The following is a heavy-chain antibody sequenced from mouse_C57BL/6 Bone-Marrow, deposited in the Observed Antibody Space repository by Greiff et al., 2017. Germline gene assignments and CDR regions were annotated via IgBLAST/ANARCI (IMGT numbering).Heavy chain of an antibody. CDR1: GFTFSSYS. CDR3: ARNSIAYFDV. J-gene: IGHJ1*03. CDR2: ISEDGSYI. Sequence: EVQLVESGGGLVQPGGSLKLSCAASGFTFSSYSMCWVRRTPGKRLEWVATISEDGSYIYYPANLKGRFIISRDNAKNKLYLQMSHVRSEDTALYYCARNSIAYFDVWGTGTTVTVSS. V-gene: IGHV5-4*01.